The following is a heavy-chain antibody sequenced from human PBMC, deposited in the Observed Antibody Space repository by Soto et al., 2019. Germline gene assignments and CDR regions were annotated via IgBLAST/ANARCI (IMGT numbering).Heavy chain of an antibody. CDR3: ACSKETLLWFGEPAFDP. CDR1: GFTFSSYE. CDR2: ISSSGSTI. J-gene: IGHJ5*02. D-gene: IGHD3-10*01. V-gene: IGHV3-48*03. Sequence: GGSLRLSCAASGFTFSSYEMNWVRQAPGKGLEWVSYISSSGSTIYYADSVKGRFTISRDNAKNSLYLQMNSLRAEDTAVYYCACSKETLLWFGEPAFDPWGQGTLVT.